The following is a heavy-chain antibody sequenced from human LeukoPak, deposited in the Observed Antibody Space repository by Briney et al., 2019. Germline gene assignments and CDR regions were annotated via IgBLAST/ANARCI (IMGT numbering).Heavy chain of an antibody. D-gene: IGHD3-9*01. CDR2: TYHSGST. CDR3: ARGRLGYFDL. V-gene: IGHV4-30-2*01. J-gene: IGHJ2*01. Sequence: SQTLSLTCAVSGGSISSGGYSWSWIRQPPGTGLEWIGYTYHSGSTYYNPSLKSRVTISVDRSKNQFSLKLSSVTAADTAVYYCARGRLGYFDLWGRGTLVTVSS. CDR1: GGSISSGGYS.